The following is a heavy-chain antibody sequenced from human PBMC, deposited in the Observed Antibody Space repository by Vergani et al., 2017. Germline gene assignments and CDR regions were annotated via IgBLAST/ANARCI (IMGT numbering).Heavy chain of an antibody. CDR1: GFSLSTSGVG. CDR2: IYWDDDK. CDR3: AHSYLDYDCWSGSPGVNWFDP. J-gene: IGHJ5*02. V-gene: IGHV2-5*02. D-gene: IGHD3-3*01. Sequence: QITLKESGPTLVKPTQTLTLTCTFSGFSLSTSGVGVGWIRQPPGKALEWLALIYWDDDKRYSPSLKSRLTITKDTSKNQVVLTMTYMDPVDTATYYCAHSYLDYDCWSGSPGVNWFDPWGQGTLVTVSS.